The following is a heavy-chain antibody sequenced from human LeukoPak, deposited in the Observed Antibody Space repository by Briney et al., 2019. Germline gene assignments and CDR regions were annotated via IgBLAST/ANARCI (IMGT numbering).Heavy chain of an antibody. V-gene: IGHV3-21*05. CDR3: TREQDREAAATVVGDY. J-gene: IGHJ4*02. D-gene: IGHD4-23*01. CDR2: ISTGTYI. CDR1: GFIFSSYS. Sequence: PGGSLRLSCAGSGFIFSSYSMNWVRQAPGKGLEWISHISTGTYIAYTDSVKGRFTISRDNAKNSLYLQMNSLRAEDTAVYYCTREQDREAAATVVGDYWGQGTLVTVSS.